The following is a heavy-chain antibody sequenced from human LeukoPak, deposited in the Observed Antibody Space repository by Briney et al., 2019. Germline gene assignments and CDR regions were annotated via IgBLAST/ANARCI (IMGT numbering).Heavy chain of an antibody. CDR3: ARVGGSIWFGEFRFDP. Sequence: GGSLRLSCAASGFTFSSYGMHWVRQAPGKGLEWVAFIRYDGSNKYYADSVKGRFTISRDNSKNTLYLQMNSLRAEDTAVYYCARVGGSIWFGEFRFDPWGQGTLVTVSS. CDR1: GFTFSSYG. V-gene: IGHV3-30*02. CDR2: IRYDGSNK. J-gene: IGHJ5*02. D-gene: IGHD3-10*01.